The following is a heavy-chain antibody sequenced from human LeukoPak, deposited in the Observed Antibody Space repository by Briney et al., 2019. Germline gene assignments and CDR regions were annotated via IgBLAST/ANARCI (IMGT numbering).Heavy chain of an antibody. V-gene: IGHV3-64*01. J-gene: IGHJ4*02. Sequence: GRSLRLSCAASGFTLSSYAMHWVRQAPGKGLEYVSVISSNGNSTLYANSVKGRFTISRDNSKNTLYLQMGSLGAEDMAVYYCPRSGSRIAAAGKNYFDYWGQGTLVTVSS. D-gene: IGHD6-13*01. CDR1: GFTLSSYA. CDR3: PRSGSRIAAAGKNYFDY. CDR2: ISSNGNST.